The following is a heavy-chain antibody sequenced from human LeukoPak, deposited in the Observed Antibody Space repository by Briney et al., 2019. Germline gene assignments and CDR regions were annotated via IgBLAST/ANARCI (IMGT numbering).Heavy chain of an antibody. CDR3: ARSRWLQSRFDY. CDR1: GGSFSGYY. J-gene: IGHJ4*02. V-gene: IGHV4-34*01. D-gene: IGHD5-24*01. CDR2: INHSGST. Sequence: SETLALTCAVYGGSFSGYYWSWIRQPPGKALEWIGEINHSGSTNYNPSLKSRVTISVDTSKNQFSLKLSSVTAADTAVYYCARSRWLQSRFDYWGQGTLVTVSS.